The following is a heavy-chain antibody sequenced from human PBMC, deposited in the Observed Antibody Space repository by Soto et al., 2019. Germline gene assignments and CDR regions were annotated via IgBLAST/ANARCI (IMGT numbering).Heavy chain of an antibody. Sequence: ASVKVSCKASGYTFTSYDINWVRQATGQGLEWMEWMNPNSGNTGYAQKFQGRVTMTRNTSISTAYMELSSLRSEDTAVYYCASQYSSSSEFDYWGQGTLVTVSS. D-gene: IGHD6-6*01. CDR3: ASQYSSSSEFDY. CDR2: MNPNSGNT. CDR1: GYTFTSYD. J-gene: IGHJ4*02. V-gene: IGHV1-8*01.